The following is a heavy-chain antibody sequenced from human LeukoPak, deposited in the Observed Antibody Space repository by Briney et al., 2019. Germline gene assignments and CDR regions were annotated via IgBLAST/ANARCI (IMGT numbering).Heavy chain of an antibody. J-gene: IGHJ3*02. CDR1: GGSFSGYY. D-gene: IGHD3-10*01. CDR2: INHSGST. CDR3: ARVRGYGSGAFDI. Sequence: SETLSLTCAVYGGSFSGYYWSWIRQPPGKGLEWIGEINHSGSTNYNPSLKSRVTISVDTSKNQFSLKLSSVTAADTAVYYCARVRGYGSGAFDIWGQGTMVTVSS. V-gene: IGHV4-34*09.